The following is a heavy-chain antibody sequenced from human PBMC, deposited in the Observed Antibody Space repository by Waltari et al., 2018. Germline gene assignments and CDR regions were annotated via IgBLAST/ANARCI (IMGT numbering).Heavy chain of an antibody. Sequence: EVQLVESGGGLVQPGGSLRLSCAASGFTFSSYSMNWVRQAPGKGLEWVSYISSSSTIYYADSVKGRFTISRDNSKNTLYLQMNSLRAEDTAVYYCARDVWSGGFDYWGQGTLVTVSS. J-gene: IGHJ4*02. CDR2: ISSSSTI. V-gene: IGHV3-48*01. D-gene: IGHD3-3*01. CDR1: GFTFSSYS. CDR3: ARDVWSGGFDY.